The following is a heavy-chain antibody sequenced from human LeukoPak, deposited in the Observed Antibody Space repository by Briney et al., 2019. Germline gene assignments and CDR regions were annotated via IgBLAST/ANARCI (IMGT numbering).Heavy chain of an antibody. CDR1: GFTFRSYW. Sequence: GGSLRLSCAASGFTFRSYWMSWVRQAPGKGLEWVANMQPDGGEKYYVDSVKGRFTVSRDNAKSSLYLQMNSLRAEDTVAYYCARETPYGSLTFDYWGLGTRVTVSS. J-gene: IGHJ4*02. V-gene: IGHV3-7*03. CDR2: MQPDGGEK. D-gene: IGHD3-10*01. CDR3: ARETPYGSLTFDY.